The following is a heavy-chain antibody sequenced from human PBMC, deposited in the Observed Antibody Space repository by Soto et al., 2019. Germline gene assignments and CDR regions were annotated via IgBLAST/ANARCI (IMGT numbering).Heavy chain of an antibody. D-gene: IGHD3-10*01. CDR3: AKKSYCCAGDRGPLDI. CDR2: ISGNGDTA. V-gene: IGHV3-23*01. J-gene: IGHJ3*02. Sequence: EVQLLESGGGLVQPGGSLRLSCAASGFTFSGYAMNWVRQAPGKGLEWVSVISGNGDTAFYAGAVKGRLTISRDNSKNTLYLQMNSLRAEASAVYYCAKKSYCCAGDRGPLDIWGQGTRVTVSS. CDR1: GFTFSGYA.